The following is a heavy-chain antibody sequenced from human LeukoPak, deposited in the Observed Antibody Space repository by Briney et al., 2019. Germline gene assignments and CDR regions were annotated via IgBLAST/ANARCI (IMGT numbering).Heavy chain of an antibody. Sequence: GASVTVSCKDSGYIFNTYGLSWVRQAPGQGLEWMGRVGAYSGDTNYAPKLQGRVTMTADTSTSTAYMELRSLRSDGTAVYYCARNEVHRGAPPYYMDVWGKGTTVIISS. CDR3: ARNEVHRGAPPYYMDV. CDR1: GYIFNTYG. V-gene: IGHV1-18*01. J-gene: IGHJ6*03. CDR2: VGAYSGDT. D-gene: IGHD3-10*01.